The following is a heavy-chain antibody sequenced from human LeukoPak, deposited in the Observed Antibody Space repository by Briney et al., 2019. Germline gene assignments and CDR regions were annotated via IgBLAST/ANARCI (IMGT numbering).Heavy chain of an antibody. CDR2: IWYDGSEK. V-gene: IGHV3-33*01. D-gene: IGHD6-13*01. Sequence: GRSLRLSCAASGFTFSSYGMHWVRQAPGKGLEWVAVIWYDGSEKYYADSVKGRFTISRDNSKNTLFLQMNSLRVEDTAVYYCARDHGNSWYICDHWGQGTLVTVSS. J-gene: IGHJ4*02. CDR1: GFTFSSYG. CDR3: ARDHGNSWYICDH.